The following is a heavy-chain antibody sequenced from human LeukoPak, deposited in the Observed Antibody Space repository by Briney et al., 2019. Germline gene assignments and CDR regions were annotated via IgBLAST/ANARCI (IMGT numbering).Heavy chain of an antibody. J-gene: IGHJ4*02. CDR1: GGSISSYY. D-gene: IGHD1-1*01. V-gene: IGHV4-59*01. CDR3: ARWGTTGTTGFDY. Sequence: SETLSLTCTVSGGSISSYYWSWIRQAPGKGLAWTGYIYYSGSPNYNPSLKSRVTIPVDTSKNQFSLKLSSVTAADTAVYYCARWGTTGTTGFDYWGQGTLVTVSS. CDR2: IYYSGSP.